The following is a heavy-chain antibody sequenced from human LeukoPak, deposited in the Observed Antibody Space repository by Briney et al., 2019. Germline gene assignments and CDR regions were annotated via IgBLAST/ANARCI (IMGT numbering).Heavy chain of an antibody. CDR3: ARGSRVPPYSSSSKWFDP. CDR2: INTDGSAT. D-gene: IGHD6-6*01. CDR1: GFTFSSYW. J-gene: IGHJ5*02. Sequence: GGSLRLSCAASGFTFSSYWMHWVRQDPGRGLVWVSRINTDGSATSYADSVKGRFTISRDNAKNTLYLQMNSLRAEDTAVYYCARGSRVPPYSSSSKWFDPWGQGTLVTVSS. V-gene: IGHV3-74*01.